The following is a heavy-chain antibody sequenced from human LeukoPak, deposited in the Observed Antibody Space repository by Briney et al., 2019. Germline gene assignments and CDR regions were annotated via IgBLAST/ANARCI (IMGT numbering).Heavy chain of an antibody. J-gene: IGHJ4*02. Sequence: SSETLSLTCTVSGGSISSGDYCWSWIRQPPGKGLEWVGYIYYSGSTNYNPSLKSRVTISVDTSKNQFSLKLSSVTAADTAVYYCARGARYSGSYWIDYWGQGTLVTVSS. V-gene: IGHV4-61*08. CDR3: ARGARYSGSYWIDY. D-gene: IGHD1-26*01. CDR1: GGSISSGDYC. CDR2: IYYSGST.